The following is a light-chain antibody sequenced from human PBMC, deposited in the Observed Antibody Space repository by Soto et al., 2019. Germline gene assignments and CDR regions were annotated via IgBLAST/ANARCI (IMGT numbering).Light chain of an antibody. V-gene: IGLV2-11*01. Sequence: QSVLTQPRSVSGSPGQSVTISCTGTSSDVGVYNYVSWYQQYPGKAPKIMIYDVSKRPSGVPDRLSGSKSDNTASLTISGLQAEDEADYYCCSYAGSYTFDFGIGTKVTVL. CDR1: SSDVGVYNY. J-gene: IGLJ1*01. CDR2: DVS. CDR3: CSYAGSYTFD.